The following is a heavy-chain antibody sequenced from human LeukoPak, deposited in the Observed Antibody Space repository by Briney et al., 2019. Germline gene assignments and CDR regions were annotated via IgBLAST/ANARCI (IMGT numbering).Heavy chain of an antibody. CDR1: GGSFSGYY. V-gene: IGHV4-34*01. D-gene: IGHD6-19*01. Sequence: SETLSLTCAVYGGSFSGYYWSWIRQPPGKGLEWIGEINHSGSTNYNPSLKSRVTISVDTSKNQFSLKLSSVTAADTAMYYCARQHSRSGGSGWLWGQGTLVTVSS. J-gene: IGHJ4*02. CDR3: ARQHSRSGGSGWL. CDR2: INHSGST.